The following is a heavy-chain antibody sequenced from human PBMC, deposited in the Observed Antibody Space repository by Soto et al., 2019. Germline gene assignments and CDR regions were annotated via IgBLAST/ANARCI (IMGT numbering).Heavy chain of an antibody. D-gene: IGHD5-12*01. CDR1: GYTFFTYD. Sequence: QVHLVQSGVEVKTPGASVKVSCQASGYTFFTYDISWVRQAPGQGLEWMGWISTYSGDTKYAQKFQGIVTMTTDTSTTTAYLELRSLRSDDTAVYYCARHHGPTRSEHGFDPWGQGTLVTVSS. CDR3: ARHHGPTRSEHGFDP. J-gene: IGHJ5*02. V-gene: IGHV1-18*01. CDR2: ISTYSGDT.